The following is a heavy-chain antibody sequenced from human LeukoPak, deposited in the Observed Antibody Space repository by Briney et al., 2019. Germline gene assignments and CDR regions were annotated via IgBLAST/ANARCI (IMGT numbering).Heavy chain of an antibody. CDR1: GGSITSNSYY. V-gene: IGHV4-39*07. CDR2: ITYSGST. Sequence: SETLSLTCTVSGGSITSNSYYWGWIRQPPGKGLEWIGSITYSGSTYYNPSLKRRVTISIDTSKNQFSLKLSSVTAADTAVYYCARLQRPLTGWGAYYFDYWGQGTLVTVSS. D-gene: IGHD3-16*01. J-gene: IGHJ4*02. CDR3: ARLQRPLTGWGAYYFDY.